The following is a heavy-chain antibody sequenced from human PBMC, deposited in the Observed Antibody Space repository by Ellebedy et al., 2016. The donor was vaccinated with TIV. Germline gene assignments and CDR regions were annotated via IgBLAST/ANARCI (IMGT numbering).Heavy chain of an antibody. D-gene: IGHD2/OR15-2a*01. V-gene: IGHV3-30-3*02. CDR1: GFNFGTHA. Sequence: GESLKISCATSGFNFGTHAIHWVRQAPAKGLEWVAVISYDGSAEYYAESVKGRFPISRDNSKSTLYVQMNSLRVEDTAIYYYAKRDNSDSTTFSPLFASWGLGTLVIVSS. CDR3: AKRDNSDSTTFSPLFAS. CDR2: ISYDGSAE. J-gene: IGHJ4*02.